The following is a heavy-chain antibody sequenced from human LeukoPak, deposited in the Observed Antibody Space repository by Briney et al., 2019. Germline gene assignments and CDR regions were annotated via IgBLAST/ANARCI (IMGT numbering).Heavy chain of an antibody. V-gene: IGHV1-69*05. CDR1: GGTFSSYA. J-gene: IGHJ3*02. D-gene: IGHD2-21*02. CDR3: ALEVVTAMSYDAFDI. CDR2: IIPIFGTA. Sequence: GASVKVSCKASGGTFSSYAISWVPQAPGQGLEWMGRIIPIFGTANYAQKFQGRVTITTDESTSTAYMELSSLRSEDTAVYYCALEVVTAMSYDAFDIWGQGTMVTVSS.